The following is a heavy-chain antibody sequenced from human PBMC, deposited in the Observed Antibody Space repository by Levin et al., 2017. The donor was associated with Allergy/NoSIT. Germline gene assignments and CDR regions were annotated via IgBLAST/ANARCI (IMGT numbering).Heavy chain of an antibody. CDR3: AKGGSVHFDY. V-gene: IGHV3-74*01. CDR2: INSDGSST. CDR1: GFTFSSYW. Sequence: GGSLRLSCATSGFTFSSYWMHWVRQAPGKGLVWVSRINSDGSSTNYADSVKGRFTISRDNAKNTLYLQMNSLRDEDTAVYYCAKGGSVHFDYWGQGTLVTVSS. D-gene: IGHD1-26*01. J-gene: IGHJ4*02.